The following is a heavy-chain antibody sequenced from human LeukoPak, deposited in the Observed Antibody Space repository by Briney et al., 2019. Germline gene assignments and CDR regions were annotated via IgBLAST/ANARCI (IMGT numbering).Heavy chain of an antibody. D-gene: IGHD3-3*01. V-gene: IGHV4-39*07. CDR1: GGSISSSSYY. CDR3: ARDIYDFWSGPYYFDY. Sequence: PSETLSLTCTVSGGSISSSSYYWGWIHQPPGKGVEWIGSIYYSGSTYYNPSLKSRVTISVDTSKNQFSLKLSSVTAADTAVYYCARDIYDFWSGPYYFDYWGQGTLVTVSS. CDR2: IYYSGST. J-gene: IGHJ4*02.